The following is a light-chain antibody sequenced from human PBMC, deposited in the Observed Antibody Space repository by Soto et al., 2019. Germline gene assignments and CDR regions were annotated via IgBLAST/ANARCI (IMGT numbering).Light chain of an antibody. J-gene: IGKJ1*01. CDR1: QRISSY. V-gene: IGKV1-39*01. Sequence: DIQMTPSPSSLCASVGDRVTITCRASQRISSYLNWYQQKPGKAPKLLIYAASSLQSGVPSRFSGSGSGTDFTLTISSLQPEDFAAYYCQQSYSTPWTFGQGTKVEIK. CDR2: AAS. CDR3: QQSYSTPWT.